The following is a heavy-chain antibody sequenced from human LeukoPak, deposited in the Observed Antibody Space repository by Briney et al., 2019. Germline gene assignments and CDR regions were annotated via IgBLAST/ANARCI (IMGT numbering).Heavy chain of an antibody. CDR2: IYYSGST. J-gene: IGHJ6*02. CDR1: GGSISSYY. V-gene: IGHV4-59*01. Sequence: SETLSLTCTVSGGSISSYYWSWIRQPPGKGLEWIGYIYYSGSTNYNPSLKSRVTISVDTSKNQFSLKLSSVTAADTAVYYCARGRAYYYYGMDVWGQGTTVTVSS. CDR3: ARGRAYYYYGMDV.